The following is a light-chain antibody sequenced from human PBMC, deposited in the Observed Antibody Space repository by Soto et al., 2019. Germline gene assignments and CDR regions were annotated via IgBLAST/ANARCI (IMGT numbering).Light chain of an antibody. Sequence: PGERATLSCRASQSVSSSLAWYQQKPGQAPRLLIYDASNRATGIPARFSGSGSETDFNLTVSSLEPEDFAVYCCQQRSNWPLSFGGGTKVEIK. CDR3: QQRSNWPLS. CDR2: DAS. CDR1: QSVSSS. J-gene: IGKJ4*01. V-gene: IGKV3-11*01.